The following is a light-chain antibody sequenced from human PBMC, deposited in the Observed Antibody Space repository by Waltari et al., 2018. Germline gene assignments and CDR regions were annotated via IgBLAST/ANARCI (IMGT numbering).Light chain of an antibody. Sequence: QSALTQPPSASGSPGQSVTISCTGTSSDVGGYNYVSWYQQHPGKAPELMIYEVTKRPSGVPDRFSGSKSANTASLTVSGLQAEDEADYYCSSYAGSNNLGVFGTGTKVTVL. CDR2: EVT. CDR1: SSDVGGYNY. CDR3: SSYAGSNNLGV. J-gene: IGLJ1*01. V-gene: IGLV2-8*01.